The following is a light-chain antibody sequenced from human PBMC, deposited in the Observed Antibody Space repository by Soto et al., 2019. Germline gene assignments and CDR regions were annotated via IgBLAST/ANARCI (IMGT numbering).Light chain of an antibody. V-gene: IGLV2-11*01. J-gene: IGLJ1*01. Sequence: QSALTQPRSVSGSPGQSGTISCTGTSSDFGGYNYVSWYQHHPGKAPKLMFYDVSERPSGVPDRFSGSKSGNTASLTISGLQAEDEADYYCCSYAGTFYVFGTGTKLTVL. CDR3: CSYAGTFYV. CDR2: DVS. CDR1: SSDFGGYNY.